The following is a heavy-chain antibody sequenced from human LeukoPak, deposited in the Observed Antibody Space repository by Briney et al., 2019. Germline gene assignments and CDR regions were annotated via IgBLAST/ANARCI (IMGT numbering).Heavy chain of an antibody. CDR3: ARVRDFWSGYSLYYYMDV. CDR1: GGSFSGYY. D-gene: IGHD3-3*01. V-gene: IGHV4-34*01. CDR2: INHSGST. J-gene: IGHJ6*03. Sequence: SETLSLTCAVYGGSFSGYYWSWIRQPPGKGLEWLGEINHSGSTNYNPSLKSRVTISVDTSKNQFSLKLSSVTAADTAVYYCARVRDFWSGYSLYYYMDVWGKGTTVTVSS.